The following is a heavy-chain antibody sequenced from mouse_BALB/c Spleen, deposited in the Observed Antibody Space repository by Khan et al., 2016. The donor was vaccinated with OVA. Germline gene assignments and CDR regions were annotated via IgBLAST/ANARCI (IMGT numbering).Heavy chain of an antibody. J-gene: IGHJ4*01. V-gene: IGHV9-4*02. CDR1: GYTFTTAG. CDR3: ARGGAAYDRNDGGAMEY. Sequence: QIQLVQSGPELKKPGETVRISCKASGYTFTTAGIQWVQKMPGKGLKWIGWINTHSGVPKYAEDFKGRFAFSLEISVNTAYLQITNLKNEETATYCCARGGAAYDRNDGGAMEYWGQGTSVTVSS. CDR2: INTHSGVP. D-gene: IGHD2-14*01.